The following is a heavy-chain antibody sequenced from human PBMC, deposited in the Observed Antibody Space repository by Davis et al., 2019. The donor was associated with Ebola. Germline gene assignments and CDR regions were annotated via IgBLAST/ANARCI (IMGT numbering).Heavy chain of an antibody. CDR1: GYTFSNYY. V-gene: IGHV1-46*01. CDR2: INPSAGYT. CDR3: ARAPTWSQINYYCFDY. D-gene: IGHD3-10*01. J-gene: IGHJ4*02. Sequence: ASVKVSCKAFGYTFSNYYIHWVRQAPGQGLEWMGVINPSAGYTNYAQKFQGRVTMTRNTSISTAYMELSSLRSEDTAVYYCARAPTWSQINYYCFDYWGQGTLVTVSS.